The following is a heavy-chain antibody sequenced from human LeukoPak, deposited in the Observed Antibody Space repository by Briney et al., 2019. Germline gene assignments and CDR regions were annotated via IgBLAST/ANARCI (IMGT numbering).Heavy chain of an antibody. CDR1: GFTFSSHS. CDR2: ITSSSDYI. V-gene: IGHV3-21*01. J-gene: IGHJ4*02. D-gene: IGHD3-22*01. Sequence: GGSLRLSCAASGFTFSSHSMNWVRQAPGKGLEWVSVITSSSDYIYYADSLKGRFTVSRDNAKNSLYLQVNSLRAEDTAVYYCVRESVYYDSSGYYNALDYWGQGTLVTVSS. CDR3: VRESVYYDSSGYYNALDY.